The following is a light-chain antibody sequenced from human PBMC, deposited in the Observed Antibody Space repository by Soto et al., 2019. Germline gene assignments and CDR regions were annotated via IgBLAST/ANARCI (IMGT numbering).Light chain of an antibody. CDR3: AAWDASLKGWV. J-gene: IGLJ3*02. CDR2: ANN. CDR1: DSNIGSEN. Sequence: QSVLTQPPSASGTPGQRVTISCSGSDSNIGSENVNWYQQVPGTAPKLLIYANNQRPSGVPDRFSVSKSGTSAALAIGGLQSEDEADYYCAAWDASLKGWVFGGGTKLTVL. V-gene: IGLV1-44*01.